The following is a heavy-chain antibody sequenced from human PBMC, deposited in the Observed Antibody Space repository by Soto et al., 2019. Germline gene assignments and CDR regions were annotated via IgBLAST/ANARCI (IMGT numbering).Heavy chain of an antibody. CDR3: GRYTGSGCSSTSSSL. CDR2: ISAYNGNT. CDR1: GYTFTIYG. Sequence: ASVKVSCKASGYTFTIYGISWVRQAPGQGLEWMGWISAYNGNTNYAQKLQGRVTMTTDTSTSTAYMELRSLRSDDTAVYYCGRYTGSGCSSTSSSLRGQGTLDSVSS. D-gene: IGHD2-2*01. V-gene: IGHV1-18*01. J-gene: IGHJ4*01.